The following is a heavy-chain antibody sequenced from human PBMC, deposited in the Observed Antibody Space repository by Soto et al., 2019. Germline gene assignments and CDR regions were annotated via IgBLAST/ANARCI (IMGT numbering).Heavy chain of an antibody. CDR3: ARDERSPIYYYGMDV. CDR1: GFTFSSYG. Sequence: QVQLVESGGGVVQPGRSLRLSCAASGFTFSSYGMHWVRQAPGKGLEWVAVIWYDGSNKYYADSVKGRFTISRDNSKNTLYLQMNSLRAEDTAVYYCARDERSPIYYYGMDVWGQGTTVTVSS. J-gene: IGHJ6*02. V-gene: IGHV3-33*01. CDR2: IWYDGSNK.